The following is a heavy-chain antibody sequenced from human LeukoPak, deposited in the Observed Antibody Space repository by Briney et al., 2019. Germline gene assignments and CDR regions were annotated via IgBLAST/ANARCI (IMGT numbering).Heavy chain of an antibody. CDR1: GGSFSGYY. CDR2: INHSGST. CDR3: ARAAAIRTGDSSGWYGYYYYYMDV. D-gene: IGHD6-19*01. Sequence: PSETLSLTCAVYGGSFSGYYWSWIRQPPGKGLEWIGEINHSGSTNYNPSLKSRVTISVGTSKNQFSLKLSSVTAADTAVYYCARAAAIRTGDSSGWYGYYYYYMDVWGKGTTVTVSS. V-gene: IGHV4-34*01. J-gene: IGHJ6*03.